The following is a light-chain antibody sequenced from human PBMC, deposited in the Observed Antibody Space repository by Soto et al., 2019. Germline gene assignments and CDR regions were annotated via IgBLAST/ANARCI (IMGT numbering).Light chain of an antibody. CDR3: QQYYDYPPLI. V-gene: IGKV3-15*01. CDR1: RNINRK. Sequence: EIVMTQSPATLSVSPGERATLSCRASRNINRKLAWYQQKPGQAPRLLIYGASTRATGIPARFSGSGSGTEFTLTISSLQSEDFAVYYCQQYYDYPPLIFGGGTKLEIK. J-gene: IGKJ4*01. CDR2: GAS.